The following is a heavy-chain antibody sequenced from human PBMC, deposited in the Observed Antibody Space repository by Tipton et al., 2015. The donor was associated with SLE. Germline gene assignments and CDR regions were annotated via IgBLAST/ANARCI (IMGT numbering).Heavy chain of an antibody. V-gene: IGHV1-18*01. J-gene: IGHJ6*03. D-gene: IGHD2-2*01. Sequence: QLVQSGAEVKKPGASVKVSCKASGYTFSSYGITWVRQAPGQGLEWVGWISAYNGNTNYAQKFQGRVTMTTDTSTSTVYMELRSLRSDDTAIYYCARDPYCTTTSCFAGYYYYYYMDVWGKGTTVTVSS. CDR2: ISAYNGNT. CDR1: GYTFSSYG. CDR3: ARDPYCTTTSCFAGYYYYYYMDV.